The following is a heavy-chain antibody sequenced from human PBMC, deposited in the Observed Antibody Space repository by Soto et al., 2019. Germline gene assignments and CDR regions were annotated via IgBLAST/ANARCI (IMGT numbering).Heavy chain of an antibody. CDR3: ARVVNGMDV. CDR1: GGSVSSGSYY. CDR2: IYYSGST. Sequence: KSSETLSLTCTVSGGSVSSGSYYWSWIRQPPGKGLEWIGYIYYSGSTNYNPSLKSRVTISVDTSKNQFSLKLSSVTAADTAVYYCARVVNGMDVWGQGTTVTSP. J-gene: IGHJ6*02. V-gene: IGHV4-61*01.